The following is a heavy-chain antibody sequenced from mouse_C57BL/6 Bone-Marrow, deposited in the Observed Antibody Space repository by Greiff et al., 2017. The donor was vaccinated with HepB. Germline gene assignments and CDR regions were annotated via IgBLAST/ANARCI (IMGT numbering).Heavy chain of an antibody. CDR3: ARVVTTYYFDY. CDR2: IRNKANGYTT. V-gene: IGHV7-3*01. J-gene: IGHJ2*01. D-gene: IGHD2-5*01. Sequence: EVKLVESGGGLVQPGGSLSLSCAASGFTFTDYYMSWVRQPPGKALEWLGFIRNKANGYTTEYSASVKGRFTISRDNSQSILYLQMNALRAEDSATYYCARVVTTYYFDYWGQGTTLTVSS. CDR1: GFTFTDYY.